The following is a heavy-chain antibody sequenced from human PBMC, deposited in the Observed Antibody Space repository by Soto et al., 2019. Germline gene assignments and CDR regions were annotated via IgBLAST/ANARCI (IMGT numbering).Heavy chain of an antibody. CDR1: GFTFSSYN. Sequence: GGSLRLSCAASGFTFSSYNMNWVRQAPGKGLEWVSCVSSGSTYVYYADSLKGRFTISRDNAKNSLYLQMNSLTAEDTAVYYCARERWFGEAGFDSWGQGTLVTVSS. V-gene: IGHV3-21*01. J-gene: IGHJ4*02. CDR3: ARERWFGEAGFDS. CDR2: VSSGSTYV. D-gene: IGHD3-10*01.